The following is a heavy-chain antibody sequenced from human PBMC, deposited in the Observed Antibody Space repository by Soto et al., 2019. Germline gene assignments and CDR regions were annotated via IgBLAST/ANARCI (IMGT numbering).Heavy chain of an antibody. V-gene: IGHV3-30*18. D-gene: IGHD7-27*01. CDR2: ISYDGSNK. CDR3: AKDWGGRLDF. J-gene: IGHJ4*02. CDR1: GFTFSSYG. Sequence: LRLSCAASGFTFSSYGMHWVRQAPGKGLEWVTIISYDGSNKNYGDSVKGRFTVSRDNPGNTLSLQMNSLRPEDTGIYYCAKDWGGRLDFWGQGAWVTVSS.